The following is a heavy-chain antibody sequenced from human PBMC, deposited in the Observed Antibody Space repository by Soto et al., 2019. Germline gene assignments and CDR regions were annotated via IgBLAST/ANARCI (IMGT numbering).Heavy chain of an antibody. CDR2: ISYDETNE. Sequence: QVQLVESGGGLVQPGGSLRLTCVASGFTFGSHGMHWVRQAPGKGLEWVAVISYDETNEHYVDSVMGRFTISRDNSKSILYLQMNRLRPEDTAVYKCAKDRRTTRSDYGMDVWGQGTTVTVSS. V-gene: IGHV3-30*18. J-gene: IGHJ6*02. CDR1: GFTFGSHG. CDR3: AKDRRTTRSDYGMDV.